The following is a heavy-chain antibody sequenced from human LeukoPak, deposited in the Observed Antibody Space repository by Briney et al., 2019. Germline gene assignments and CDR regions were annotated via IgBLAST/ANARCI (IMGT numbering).Heavy chain of an antibody. V-gene: IGHV3-21*01. Sequence: GGSLRLSCAASGFTFSGYSMNWVRQAPGKGLEWVSSISSSTNYIYYADSVKGRFTISRDNAKNSLYLQMNSPRAEDTAVYYCARDLGTVTTNTYDYWGQGTLVTVSS. CDR2: ISSSTNYI. J-gene: IGHJ4*02. CDR1: GFTFSGYS. D-gene: IGHD4-11*01. CDR3: ARDLGTVTTNTYDY.